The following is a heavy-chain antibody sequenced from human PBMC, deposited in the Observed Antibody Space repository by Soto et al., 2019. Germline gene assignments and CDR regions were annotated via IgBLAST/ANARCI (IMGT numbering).Heavy chain of an antibody. CDR3: ARHGSVLSYYYYMDV. CDR1: GYSFTSYW. CDR2: IYPGDSDT. J-gene: IGHJ6*03. V-gene: IGHV5-51*01. Sequence: PGESLKISCKGSGYSFTSYWIGWVRQMPGKGLEWMGIIYPGDSDTRYSPSFQGQVTISADKSISTAYLQWSSLKASDTAMYYCARHGSVLSYYYYMDVWGKGTTVTVSS. D-gene: IGHD3-9*01.